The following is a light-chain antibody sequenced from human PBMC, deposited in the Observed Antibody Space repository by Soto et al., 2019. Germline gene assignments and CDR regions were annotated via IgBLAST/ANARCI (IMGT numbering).Light chain of an antibody. Sequence: EIVLTQSPGTLSLSPGEGATLSCRASQSVSSNHLAWYQQKPGQAPRLLIFGASSRASDIPDRFSGSGSGTDFTLTISSLQAEDGAVYYCQQYYSIPFTFGQGTKLEI. CDR2: GAS. J-gene: IGKJ2*01. V-gene: IGKV3-20*01. CDR1: QSVSSNH. CDR3: QQYYSIPFT.